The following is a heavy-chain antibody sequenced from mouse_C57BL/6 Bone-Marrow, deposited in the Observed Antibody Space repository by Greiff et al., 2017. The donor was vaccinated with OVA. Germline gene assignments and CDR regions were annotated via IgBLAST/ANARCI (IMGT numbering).Heavy chain of an antibody. CDR3: ARDYYGVYYFDY. CDR2: IYPGSGNT. V-gene: IGHV1-76*01. D-gene: IGHD1-2*01. J-gene: IGHJ2*01. Sequence: QVQLKESGAELVRPGASVKLSCKASGYTFTDYYINWVKQRPGQGLEWIARIYPGSGNTYYNEKFKSKSTLTAEKSSITAYMQLSSLTSEDSAVYFCARDYYGVYYFDYWGQGTTLTVSS. CDR1: GYTFTDYY.